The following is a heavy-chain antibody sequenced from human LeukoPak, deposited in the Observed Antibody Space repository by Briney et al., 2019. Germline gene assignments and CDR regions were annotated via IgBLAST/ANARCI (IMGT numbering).Heavy chain of an antibody. CDR3: ARLVGTVTTYDL. J-gene: IGHJ3*01. V-gene: IGHV3-7*04. Sequence: VGSLRLSCAASGFTFSSHWMSWVRQAPGKGLQWVASINPDGSVKHYVDSVRGRFTISRDNADNSLYLQMNTLRAEDTAVYYCARLVGTVTTYDLWGHGTMVSVSS. CDR1: GFTFSSHW. CDR2: INPDGSVK. D-gene: IGHD1-26*01.